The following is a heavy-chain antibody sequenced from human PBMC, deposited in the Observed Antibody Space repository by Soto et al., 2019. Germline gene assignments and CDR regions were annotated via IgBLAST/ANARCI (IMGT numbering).Heavy chain of an antibody. CDR2: ISWNSGSI. D-gene: IGHD6-19*01. CDR3: AKTIAVAGRRQYWDAFDI. J-gene: IGHJ3*02. CDR1: GFTFDDYA. V-gene: IGHV3-9*01. Sequence: GGSLRLSCAASGFTFDDYAMHWVRQAPGKGLEWVSGISWNSGSIGYADSVKGRFTISRDNAKNSLYLQMNSLRAEDTALYYCAKTIAVAGRRQYWDAFDIWGQGTMVTVSS.